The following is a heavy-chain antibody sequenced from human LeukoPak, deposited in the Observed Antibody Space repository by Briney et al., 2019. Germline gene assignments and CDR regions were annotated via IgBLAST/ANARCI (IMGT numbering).Heavy chain of an antibody. CDR1: GYTPTELS. J-gene: IGHJ3*02. V-gene: IGHV1-24*01. D-gene: IGHD3-22*01. CDR3: ASITMIVGGAFDI. CDR2: FDPEDGET. Sequence: ASVKVSCKVSGYTPTELSMHWVRQAPGKGLEWMGGFDPEDGETIYAQKFQGRVTITADKSTSTAYMELSSLRSEDTAVYYCASITMIVGGAFDIWGQGTMVTVSS.